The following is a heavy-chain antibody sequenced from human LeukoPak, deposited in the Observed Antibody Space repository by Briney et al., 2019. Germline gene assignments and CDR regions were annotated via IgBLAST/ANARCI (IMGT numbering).Heavy chain of an antibody. CDR3: VKDLFGYSSGSGY. CDR2: ISSNGGST. D-gene: IGHD6-19*01. J-gene: IGHJ4*02. V-gene: IGHV3-64D*09. CDR1: GFTISSYA. Sequence: GGSLRLSCSASGFTISSYAMHWVRQAPGKGLEYVSAISSNGGSTYYADSVKGRFTISRGNSKNTLYLQMSSLRAEDTAVYYCVKDLFGYSSGSGYWGQGTLVTVSS.